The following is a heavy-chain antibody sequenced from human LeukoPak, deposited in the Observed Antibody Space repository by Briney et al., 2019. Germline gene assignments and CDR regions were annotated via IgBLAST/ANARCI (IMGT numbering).Heavy chain of an antibody. D-gene: IGHD3-22*01. CDR2: IYYSGST. V-gene: IGHV4-59*01. CDR1: GGSISSYY. CDR3: ARNTDYYDSSGYYHSDAFDI. Sequence: KPSETLSLTCTVSGGSISSYYWSWIRQPPGKGLEWIGYIYYSGSTNYNPSLKSRATISVDTSKNQFSLKLSSVTAADTAVYYCARNTDYYDSSGYYHSDAFDIWGQGTMVTVSS. J-gene: IGHJ3*02.